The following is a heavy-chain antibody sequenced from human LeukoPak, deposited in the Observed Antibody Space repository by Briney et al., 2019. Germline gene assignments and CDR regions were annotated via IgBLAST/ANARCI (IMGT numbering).Heavy chain of an antibody. J-gene: IGHJ4*02. CDR3: AREASAYYYDSSGYYGY. CDR2: IYTSGST. V-gene: IGHV4-61*02. CDR1: GGSISSGSYY. D-gene: IGHD3-22*01. Sequence: SETLSLTCTVSGGSISSGSYYWSWLRQPAGKGLEWIGRIYTSGSTNYNPSLKSRVTISVDTSKNQFSQKLSFVTAADTAVYYCAREASAYYYDSSGYYGYWGQGTLVTVSS.